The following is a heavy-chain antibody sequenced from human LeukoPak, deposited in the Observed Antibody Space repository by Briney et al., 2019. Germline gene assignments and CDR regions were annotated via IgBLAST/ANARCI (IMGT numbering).Heavy chain of an antibody. Sequence: GGSLRLSCAASGFTFCTYDMHWVRQVTGKGLEWVSGVATAGDTYYARSVKGRFTISRDFANNSLFLQMNSLRAGDTAVYFCVRERREAVAGTGPFDYWGQGTLVTVSS. D-gene: IGHD6-19*01. CDR1: GFTFCTYD. CDR2: VATAGDT. V-gene: IGHV3-13*01. J-gene: IGHJ4*02. CDR3: VRERREAVAGTGPFDY.